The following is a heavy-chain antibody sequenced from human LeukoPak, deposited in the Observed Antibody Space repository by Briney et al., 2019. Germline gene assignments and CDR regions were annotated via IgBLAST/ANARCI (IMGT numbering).Heavy chain of an antibody. CDR2: INHSGST. D-gene: IGHD6-13*01. Sequence: SETLSLTCTVSGGSISSSSYYWSWIRQPPGKGLEWIGEINHSGSTNYNPSLKSRVTISVDTSKNQFSLKLSSVTAADTAVYYCARTRRSSKPDAFDIWGQGTMVTVSS. CDR1: GGSISSSSYY. CDR3: ARTRRSSKPDAFDI. J-gene: IGHJ3*02. V-gene: IGHV4-39*07.